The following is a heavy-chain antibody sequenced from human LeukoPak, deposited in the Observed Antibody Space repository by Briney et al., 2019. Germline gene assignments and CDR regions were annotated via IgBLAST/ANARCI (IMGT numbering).Heavy chain of an antibody. J-gene: IGHJ4*02. CDR2: IWYDGSNK. D-gene: IGHD3-22*01. CDR3: ARGYYDRSDSSNPFDS. CDR1: GFTLSSYG. V-gene: IGHV3-33*01. Sequence: PGGSLRLSCAASGFTLSSYGMHWVRQAPGKGLEWVALIWYDGSNKYYADSVKGRFTVSRDNSKNTLYLQMNSLRAEDTAMYYCARGYYDRSDSSNPFDSWGQGTLVTVSA.